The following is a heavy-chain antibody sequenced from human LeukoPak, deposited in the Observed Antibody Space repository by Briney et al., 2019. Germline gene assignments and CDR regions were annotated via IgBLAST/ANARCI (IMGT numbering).Heavy chain of an antibody. CDR3: ARVKYSTVYGMDV. CDR1: GGSISSSNW. J-gene: IGHJ6*02. Sequence: SGTLSLTCAVSGGSISSSNWWSWVRQPPGKGLEWIGEIYHSGSTNYNPSLKSRVTISVDKSKNQFSLKLSSVTAADTVVYYCARVKYSTVYGMDVWGQGTTVTVSS. CDR2: IYHSGST. D-gene: IGHD6-6*01. V-gene: IGHV4-4*02.